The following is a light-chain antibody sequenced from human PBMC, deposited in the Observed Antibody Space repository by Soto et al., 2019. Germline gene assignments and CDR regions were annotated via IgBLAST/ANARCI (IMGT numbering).Light chain of an antibody. J-gene: IGKJ1*01. CDR3: QQRSNWPWT. Sequence: EIVLAQSPATLCLSPGERATLSCWASQSVSSYLAWYQHKPGQAPRLLIYDASNRATGIPARFSGSGSGTDFTLTISSLEPEDFAVYYCQQRSNWPWTFGQGTKVDIK. CDR1: QSVSSY. V-gene: IGKV3-11*01. CDR2: DAS.